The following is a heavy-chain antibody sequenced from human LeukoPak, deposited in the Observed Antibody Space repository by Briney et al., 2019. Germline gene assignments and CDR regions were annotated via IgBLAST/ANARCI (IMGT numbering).Heavy chain of an antibody. CDR2: ISGNGGST. D-gene: IGHD3-22*01. V-gene: IGHV3-23*01. Sequence: PGGSLRLSRAASGFTFSTYAMSWVRQAPGKGLEWVSGISGNGGSTFYADSVKGRFTISRDNSKNTLYLQMNSLRAEDTAVYYCGKDVRDHYDTSGYYPYDYWGQGTLVTVSS. CDR3: GKDVRDHYDTSGYYPYDY. CDR1: GFTFSTYA. J-gene: IGHJ4*02.